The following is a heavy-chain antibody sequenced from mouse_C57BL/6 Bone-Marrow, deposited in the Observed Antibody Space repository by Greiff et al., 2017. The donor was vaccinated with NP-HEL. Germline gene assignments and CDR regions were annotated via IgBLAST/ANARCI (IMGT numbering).Heavy chain of an antibody. CDR3: AREYDYDWYFDV. Sequence: EVQVVESEGGLVQPGSSMKLSCTASGFTFSDYYMAWVRQVPEKGLEWVANINYDGSSTYYLDSLKSRFIISRDNAKDILYLQMSSLKSEDTATYYCAREYDYDWYFDVWGTGTTVTVSS. V-gene: IGHV5-16*01. J-gene: IGHJ1*03. D-gene: IGHD2-4*01. CDR1: GFTFSDYY. CDR2: INYDGSST.